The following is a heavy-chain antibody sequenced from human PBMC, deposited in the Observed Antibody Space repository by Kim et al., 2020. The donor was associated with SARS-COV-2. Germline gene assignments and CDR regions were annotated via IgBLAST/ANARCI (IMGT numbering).Heavy chain of an antibody. Sequence: GGSLRLSCAASGFTFSSYGMHWVRQAPGKGLEWVAVIWYDGSNKYYADSVKGRFTISRDNSKNTLYLQMNSLRAEDTAVYYCARVSIGERWLQLLDPWGQGTLVTVSS. J-gene: IGHJ5*02. V-gene: IGHV3-33*01. CDR3: ARVSIGERWLQLLDP. D-gene: IGHD5-12*01. CDR1: GFTFSSYG. CDR2: IWYDGSNK.